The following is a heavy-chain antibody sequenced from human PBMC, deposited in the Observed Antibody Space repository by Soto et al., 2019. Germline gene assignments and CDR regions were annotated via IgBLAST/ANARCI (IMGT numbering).Heavy chain of an antibody. D-gene: IGHD2-15*01. CDR3: AKERQVADAFDY. CDR1: GFTFSSYG. CDR2: ISYDVSNK. V-gene: IGHV3-30*18. Sequence: QVQLVESGGGVVQPGRSLRLSCAASGFTFSSYGMHWVRQAPGKGLEWVAGISYDVSNKYYADSVKGRFTISRDNGKNTLYLQMNGLRAEDTAVYYCAKERQVADAFDYWRQGTLVTVSS. J-gene: IGHJ4*02.